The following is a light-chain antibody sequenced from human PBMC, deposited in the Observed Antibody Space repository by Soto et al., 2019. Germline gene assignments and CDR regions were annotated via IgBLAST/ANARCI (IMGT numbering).Light chain of an antibody. CDR1: QSVSSY. CDR2: GAS. Sequence: EIVLTQSPATLSLSPVERATLSCRASQSVSSYLAWYQQKPGQAPRLLFYGASTGATGLPARFSGSGSGTEFTLTINSLQAEDCAVYYCQQYYNWPRTFGQGTRREIK. J-gene: IGKJ5*01. V-gene: IGKV3-15*01. CDR3: QQYYNWPRT.